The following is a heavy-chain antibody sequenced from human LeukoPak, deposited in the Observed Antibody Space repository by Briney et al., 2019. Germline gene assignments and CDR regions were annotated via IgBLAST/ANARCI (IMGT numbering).Heavy chain of an antibody. D-gene: IGHD2-2*01. Sequence: PGRSLRLSCAASGFTFDDYAMHWVRQAPGKGLEWVSGISWNSGSIGYADSVKGRFTISRDNAKNSLYLQMNSLRAEDTAVYYCAKAMLGYCSSTSCYKRGPYNWFDPWGQGTLVTVSS. V-gene: IGHV3-9*01. CDR3: AKAMLGYCSSTSCYKRGPYNWFDP. J-gene: IGHJ5*02. CDR2: ISWNSGSI. CDR1: GFTFDDYA.